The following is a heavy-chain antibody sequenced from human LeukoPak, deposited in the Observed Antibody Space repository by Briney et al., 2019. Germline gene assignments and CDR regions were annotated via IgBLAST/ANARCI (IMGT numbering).Heavy chain of an antibody. Sequence: GASVKVSCKVSGYSLTELSMHWVRQAPGKGLEWMGGFDPGNGETIFTKNFQGRVTMTDDTSTDTAYMELSSLRSEDTAVCYCTGGTFYRLLDYWGQGTLVTVFS. V-gene: IGHV1-24*01. CDR2: FDPGNGET. J-gene: IGHJ4*02. CDR1: GYSLTELS. D-gene: IGHD2/OR15-2a*01. CDR3: TGGTFYRLLDY.